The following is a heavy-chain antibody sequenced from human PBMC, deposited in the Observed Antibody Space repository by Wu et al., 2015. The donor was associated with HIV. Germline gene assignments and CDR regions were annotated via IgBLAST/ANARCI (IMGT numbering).Heavy chain of an antibody. D-gene: IGHD3-16*01. CDR2: INPSSGGT. CDR1: GYTFTGYC. J-gene: IGHJ4*02. V-gene: IGHV1-2*02. Sequence: QVQLVQSGAEVKKPGASVKVSCKASGYTFTGYCMHWVRQAPGQGLEWMGWINPSSGGTNYAQKFQGRVTMTRDTSISTAYMELSRLRSDDTAVYYCARDRCWMGQCPLGFDYWGQGTLVTVSS. CDR3: ARDRCWMGQCPLGFDY.